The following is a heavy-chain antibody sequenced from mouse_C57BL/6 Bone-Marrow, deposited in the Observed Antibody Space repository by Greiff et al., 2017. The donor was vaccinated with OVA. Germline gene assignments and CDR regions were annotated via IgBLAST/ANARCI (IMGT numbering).Heavy chain of an antibody. CDR2: IYPGSGST. CDR3: ARRYYGSSWYGDG. Sequence: QVQLQQPGAELVKPGASVKMSCKASGYPFTSYWFTWVKQRPGQGLEWIGDIYPGSGSTNYNETFKSTATLTVDTSSSTAYMQLSSLTSEDSAVYYCARRYYGSSWYGDGWGTGTAVTVSS. V-gene: IGHV1-55*01. J-gene: IGHJ1*03. CDR1: GYPFTSYW. D-gene: IGHD1-1*01.